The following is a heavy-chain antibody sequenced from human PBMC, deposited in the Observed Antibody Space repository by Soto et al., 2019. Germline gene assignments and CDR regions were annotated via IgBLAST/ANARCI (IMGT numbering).Heavy chain of an antibody. V-gene: IGHV3-33*06. CDR3: AKDPLVVVPAVNYCDY. CDR1: GFTFSSYG. J-gene: IGHJ4*02. Sequence: GGSLRLSCAASGFTFSSYGMHWVRQAPGKGLEWVAVIWYDGSNTYYADSVTGRFTISRDNSKNTLYLQRNSLRAEDTAVYYFAKDPLVVVPAVNYCDYGGQGTLVTVSS. D-gene: IGHD2-2*01. CDR2: IWYDGSNT.